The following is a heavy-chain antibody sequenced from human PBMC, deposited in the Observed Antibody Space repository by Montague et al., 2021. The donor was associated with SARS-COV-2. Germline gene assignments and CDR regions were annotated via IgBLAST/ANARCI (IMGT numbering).Heavy chain of an antibody. CDR1: GGSIRSSSYY. V-gene: IGHV4-39*07. Sequence: SETLSLTCTVSGGSIRSSSYYWGWIRTPPGKGLEWIGSIYYSGSTYYNPSLKSRVTISVDTSKNQFSLKLSPVTAADTAVYYCARVGRQQLVRLSGMDVWGQGAAVTVSS. CDR2: IYYSGST. D-gene: IGHD6-13*01. CDR3: ARVGRQQLVRLSGMDV. J-gene: IGHJ6*02.